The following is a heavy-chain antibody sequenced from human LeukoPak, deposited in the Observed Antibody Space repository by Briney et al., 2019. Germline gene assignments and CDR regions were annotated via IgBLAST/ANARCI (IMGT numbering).Heavy chain of an antibody. CDR3: ASFWSGPYYYYGMDV. CDR1: GGSISSYY. CDR2: IYTSGST. D-gene: IGHD3-3*01. Sequence: PSETLSPTCTVSGGSISSYYWSWIRQPAGKGLEWIGRIYTSGSTNYNPSLKSRVTMSVDTSKNQFSLKLGSVTAADTAVYYCASFWSGPYYYYGMDVWGQGTTVTVSS. V-gene: IGHV4-4*07. J-gene: IGHJ6*02.